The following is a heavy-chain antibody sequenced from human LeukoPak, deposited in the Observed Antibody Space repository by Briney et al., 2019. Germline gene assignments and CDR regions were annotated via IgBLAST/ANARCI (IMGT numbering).Heavy chain of an antibody. V-gene: IGHV4-34*01. CDR2: INHSGST. CDR1: GGSFSGYY. CDR3: ARGGGSLAS. J-gene: IGHJ4*02. Sequence: PSETLSLTCAVYGGSFSGYYWSWIRQPPGKGLEWIGEINHSGSTNYNPPLKSRVTISVDTSKNQFSLKLSSVTAADTAVYYCARGGGSLASWGQGTLVTVSS. D-gene: IGHD2-15*01.